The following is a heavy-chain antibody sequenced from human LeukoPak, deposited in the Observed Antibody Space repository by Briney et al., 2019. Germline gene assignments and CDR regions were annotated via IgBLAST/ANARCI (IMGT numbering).Heavy chain of an antibody. J-gene: IGHJ4*02. D-gene: IGHD6-13*01. CDR3: ARHRYSSSWCAY. CDR1: GVSFSTYY. Sequence: SETLSLTCTVSGVSFSTYYWTWIRQPAGKGLEWIGRIYSSGNTNYNPSLESRVTMSIDTSKNQFSLKLSSVTAADTAVYYCARHRYSSSWCAYWGQGILVTVSS. V-gene: IGHV4-4*07. CDR2: IYSSGNT.